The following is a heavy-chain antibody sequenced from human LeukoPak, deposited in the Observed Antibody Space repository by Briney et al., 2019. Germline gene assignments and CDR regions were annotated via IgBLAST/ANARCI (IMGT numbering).Heavy chain of an antibody. CDR3: AKGGSYYYYYYMDV. J-gene: IGHJ6*03. Sequence: GGSLRLSCAASGFTFSSYAMSWVRQAPGKGLEGGSGISGSGGSTYYADSVKGRFSISRDNSKNTLYLQMNSLRAEDTAIYYCAKGGSYYYYYYMDVWGKGTTVTVSS. CDR2: ISGSGGST. D-gene: IGHD6-13*01. V-gene: IGHV3-23*01. CDR1: GFTFSSYA.